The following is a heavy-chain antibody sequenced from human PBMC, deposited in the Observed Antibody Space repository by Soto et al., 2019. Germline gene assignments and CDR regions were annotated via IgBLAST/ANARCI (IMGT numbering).Heavy chain of an antibody. CDR1: GYTFTTYA. CDR3: ARDLPSDFQH. J-gene: IGHJ1*01. Sequence: QVQLVQSGAEVRKPGASVRVSCKASGYTFTTYAMHWVRQAPGQRLEWMGWINAGNGDTKYSQKYQGRVTITRDTSASTAYMELRSLRSEDTAVYYCARDLPSDFQHWGQGTLVTVSS. V-gene: IGHV1-3*01. CDR2: INAGNGDT.